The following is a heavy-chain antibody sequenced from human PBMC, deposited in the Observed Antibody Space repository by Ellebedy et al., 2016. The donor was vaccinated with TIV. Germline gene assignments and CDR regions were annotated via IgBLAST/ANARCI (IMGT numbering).Heavy chain of an antibody. J-gene: IGHJ4*02. CDR3: ARGDELLRPADY. CDR2: IVPIFGAA. CDR1: GGTFNSYA. Sequence: AASVKVSCKASGGTFNSYAFNWVRQAPGQGLAWMGGIVPIFGAANYAQKFQGIVTITADESTSTAYMELSSLRSEDTAVYYCARGDELLRPADYWGQGTLVTVSS. D-gene: IGHD1-26*01. V-gene: IGHV1-69*13.